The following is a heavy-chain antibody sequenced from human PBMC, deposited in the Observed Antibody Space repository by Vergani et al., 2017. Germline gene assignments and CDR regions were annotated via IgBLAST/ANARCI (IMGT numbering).Heavy chain of an antibody. CDR1: GFTFSSYW. CDR3: ARESGLYLRYYYYGMDV. V-gene: IGHV3-74*01. Sequence: EVQLVESGGGFFQPGGSLRLSCAASGFTFSSYWMHWVRHAPGKGLVWVSRITSDGSSTSYADSVKGRFTISRDNAKNTLYLQMNSLRAEDTAVYYCARESGLYLRYYYYGMDVWGKGTTVTVSS. D-gene: IGHD6-19*01. CDR2: ITSDGSST. J-gene: IGHJ6*04.